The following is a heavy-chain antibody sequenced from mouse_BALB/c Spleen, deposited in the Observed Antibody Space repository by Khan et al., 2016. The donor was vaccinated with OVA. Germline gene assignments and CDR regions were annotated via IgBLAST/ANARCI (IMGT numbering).Heavy chain of an antibody. V-gene: IGHV2-6-7*01. CDR1: GFSLTGYG. CDR3: ARAYYANYREAMDY. J-gene: IGHJ4*01. CDR2: IWGDGST. D-gene: IGHD2-10*01. Sequence: QVQLKQSGPGPVAPSQSLSITCTVSGFSLTGYGVNWVRQPPGKGLEWLGMIWGDGSTDYNSALNSRLSIIKDNSKSQVFLKMNSLQTDDTARYYCARAYYANYREAMDYWGQGTSVTVSS.